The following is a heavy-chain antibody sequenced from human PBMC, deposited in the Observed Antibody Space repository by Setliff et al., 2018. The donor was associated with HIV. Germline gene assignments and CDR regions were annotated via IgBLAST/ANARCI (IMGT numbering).Heavy chain of an antibody. CDR1: GDSISNNGYY. D-gene: IGHD2-2*01. CDR3: SLQHGRPMRWFDP. J-gene: IGHJ5*02. Sequence: SETLSLTCTVSGDSISNNGYYWAWNRQPPGKGLEWNGCVYHRATTYYNPSLKSRLAMSVDTSKNKFFLKLNSLTAADTAVYYCSLQHGRPMRWFDPWGPGTLVT. V-gene: IGHV4-39*01. CDR2: VYHRATT.